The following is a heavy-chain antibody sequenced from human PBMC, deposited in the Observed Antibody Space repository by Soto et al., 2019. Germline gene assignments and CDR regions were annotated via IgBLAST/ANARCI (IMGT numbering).Heavy chain of an antibody. CDR1: GGSISSSSYY. D-gene: IGHD2-8*01. V-gene: IGHV4-39*01. CDR3: ARQRDIVLMVYAVGFFDY. Sequence: SETLSLTCTVSGGSISSSSYYWGWIRQPPGKGLEGIGSIYYSGSTYYNPSLKSRVTISVDTSKNQFSLKLSSVTAADTAVYYCARQRDIVLMVYAVGFFDYWGQGTLVTVSS. CDR2: IYYSGST. J-gene: IGHJ4*02.